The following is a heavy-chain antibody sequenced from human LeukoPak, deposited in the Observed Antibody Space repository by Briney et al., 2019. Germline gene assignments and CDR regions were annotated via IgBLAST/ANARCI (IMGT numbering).Heavy chain of an antibody. CDR1: GGSISSYY. V-gene: IGHV4-59*01. CDR2: IYYSGST. D-gene: IGHD2-15*01. J-gene: IGHJ1*01. CDR3: AGLLKCSGGSCYSVEYFQY. Sequence: SETLSLTCTVSGGSISSYYWSWIRQPPGKGLEWIGYIYYSGSTNYNPSLRSRVTISVDTSKNQFSLKLSSVTAADTAVYYCAGLLKCSGGSCYSVEYFQYWGQGTLVAVSS.